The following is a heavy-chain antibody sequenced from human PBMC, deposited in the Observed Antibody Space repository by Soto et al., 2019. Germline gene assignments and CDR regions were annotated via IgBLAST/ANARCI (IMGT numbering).Heavy chain of an antibody. J-gene: IGHJ6*02. CDR2: IIPIFGTA. CDR1: GGTFSSYA. D-gene: IGHD1-1*01. V-gene: IGHV1-69*06. CDR3: ARLNGRGYSLFYGMDV. Sequence: QVQLVQSGAEVKKPGTSVKVSCKASGGTFSSYAISWVRQAPGQGLEWMGGIIPIFGTANYAQKFQGRVTITADKSTSTAYMELSSLRSEDTAVYYCARLNGRGYSLFYGMDVWGQGTTVTVSS.